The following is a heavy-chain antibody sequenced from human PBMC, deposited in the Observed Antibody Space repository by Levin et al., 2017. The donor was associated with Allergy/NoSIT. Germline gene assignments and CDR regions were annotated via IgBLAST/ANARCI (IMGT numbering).Heavy chain of an antibody. J-gene: IGHJ4*02. CDR3: AKDQIYSIDF. Sequence: GGSLRLSCAASGFTFSSYIMYWVRQVPGKGLVWVSRITEDGSNTMYADSVKGRFTTSRDNAKNTLYLQMTSLRGEDTGVYYCAKDQIYSIDFWGQGTLVTVSS. V-gene: IGHV3-74*03. CDR2: ITEDGSNT. D-gene: IGHD2-15*01. CDR1: GFTFSSYI.